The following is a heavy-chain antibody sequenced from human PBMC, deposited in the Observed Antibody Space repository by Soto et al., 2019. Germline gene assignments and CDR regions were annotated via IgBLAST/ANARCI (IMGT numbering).Heavy chain of an antibody. CDR1: GFTFSNYA. Sequence: EVQLLESGGGLVQPGGSLRLSCAASGFTFSNYAMSWVRQAPGKGLEWVSGISGGGGSSYYADSVKGRFTTSRDNSMNTLYLQTNSLSAEDTAVYYCARNCGADCHSVFVYWGQGTLVIVSS. J-gene: IGHJ4*02. CDR3: ARNCGADCHSVFVY. D-gene: IGHD2-21*02. V-gene: IGHV3-23*01. CDR2: ISGGGGSS.